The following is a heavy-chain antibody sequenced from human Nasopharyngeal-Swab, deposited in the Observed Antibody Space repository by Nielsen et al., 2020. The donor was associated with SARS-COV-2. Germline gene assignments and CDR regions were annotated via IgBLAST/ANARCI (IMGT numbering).Heavy chain of an antibody. V-gene: IGHV3-48*04. CDR2: ISSSSSTI. CDR1: GFTFSSYS. J-gene: IGHJ6*02. D-gene: IGHD2-15*01. CDR3: ARDPIVVVVAATPGGMDV. Sequence: GESLKIPCAASGFTFSSYSMNWVRQAPGKGLEWVSYISSSSSTIYYADSVKGRFTISRDNAKNSLYLQMNSLRAEDTAVYYCARDPIVVVVAATPGGMDVWGQGTTVTVSS.